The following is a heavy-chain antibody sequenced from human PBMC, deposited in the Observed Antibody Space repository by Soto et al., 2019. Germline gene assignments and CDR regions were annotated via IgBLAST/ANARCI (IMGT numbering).Heavy chain of an antibody. D-gene: IGHD3-10*01. J-gene: IGHJ6*02. Sequence: ASVKVSCKASGYTFTSYAMHWVRQAPGQRLEWMGWINANSGSTNYAQKFQGWVTMTRDTSISTAYMELSRLRSDDTAVYYCARDMFGSGSGYYYYGMDVWGQGTTVTVSS. CDR1: GYTFTSYA. CDR3: ARDMFGSGSGYYYYGMDV. CDR2: INANSGST. V-gene: IGHV1-2*04.